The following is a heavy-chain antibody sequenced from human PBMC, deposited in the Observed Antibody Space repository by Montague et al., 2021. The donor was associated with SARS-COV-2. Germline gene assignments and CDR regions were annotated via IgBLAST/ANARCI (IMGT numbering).Heavy chain of an antibody. CDR3: VKDNTLTGINYSEN. D-gene: IGHD2-21*02. CDR1: GFTFSAYA. V-gene: IGHV3-23*01. Sequence: SLRLSCAVSGFTFSAYAMSWVRQAPRKGLEWVSGITGGAVTFYGDSVKGRFTISRDISKNTLYLQINSLRAEDTAVYYCVKDNTLTGINYSENWGQGTLVSVSS. J-gene: IGHJ4*02. CDR2: ITGGAVT.